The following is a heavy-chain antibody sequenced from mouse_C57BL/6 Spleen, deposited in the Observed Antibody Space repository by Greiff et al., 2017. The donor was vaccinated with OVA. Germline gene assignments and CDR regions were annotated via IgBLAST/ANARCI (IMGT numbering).Heavy chain of an antibody. CDR1: GYTFTSYW. V-gene: IGHV1-72*01. CDR3: ARWGSYAMDY. CDR2: IDPNSGGT. D-gene: IGHD3-1*01. Sequence: QVQLKQPGAELVKPGASVKLSCKASGYTFTSYWMHWVKQRPGRGLEWIGRIDPNSGGTKYNEKFKSKATLTVDKPSSPAYMQLSSLTSEDSAVYYCARWGSYAMDYWGQGTSVTVSS. J-gene: IGHJ4*01.